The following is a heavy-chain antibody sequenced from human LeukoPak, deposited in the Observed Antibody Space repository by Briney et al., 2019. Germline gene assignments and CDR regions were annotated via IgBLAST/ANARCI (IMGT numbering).Heavy chain of an antibody. D-gene: IGHD1-26*01. CDR2: IKQDGSEK. V-gene: IGHV3-7*01. J-gene: IGHJ4*02. Sequence: GGSLRLSCAASGFTFSSYWMSWVGQAPGKGLEWVANIKQDGSEKYYVDSVKGRFTISRDNAKNSLYLQMNSLRAEDTAVYYCARDWAVGLIGYFDYWGQGTLVTVSS. CDR3: ARDWAVGLIGYFDY. CDR1: GFTFSSYW.